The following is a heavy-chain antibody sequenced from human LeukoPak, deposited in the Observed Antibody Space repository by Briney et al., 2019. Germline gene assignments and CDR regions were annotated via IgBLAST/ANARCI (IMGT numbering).Heavy chain of an antibody. J-gene: IGHJ6*03. Sequence: GGSLRLSCAASGFTFSHAWMSWVRQAPGKGLEWVGRIKSKTDGGTTDYAAPVKGRFTISRDDSKNTLYLQMNSLKTEDTAVYYCTTDQWFGEPALFYYMDVWGKGTTVIISS. CDR3: TTDQWFGEPALFYYMDV. CDR2: IKSKTDGGTT. CDR1: GFTFSHAW. D-gene: IGHD3-10*01. V-gene: IGHV3-15*01.